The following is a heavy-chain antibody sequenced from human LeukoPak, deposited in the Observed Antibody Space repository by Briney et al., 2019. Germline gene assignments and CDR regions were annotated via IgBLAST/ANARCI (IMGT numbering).Heavy chain of an antibody. CDR2: IYHSGST. V-gene: IGHV4-4*02. Sequence: SETLSLTCAVSGGSISSSNWWNWVRQPPGKGLEWIGEIYHSGSTNYNPSLKSRVTISVDKSKNQFSLKLSSVTAADTAVYYCARDVRSPRRAFDIWGQGTMVTVSS. CDR3: ARDVRSPRRAFDI. J-gene: IGHJ3*02. CDR1: GGSISSSNW.